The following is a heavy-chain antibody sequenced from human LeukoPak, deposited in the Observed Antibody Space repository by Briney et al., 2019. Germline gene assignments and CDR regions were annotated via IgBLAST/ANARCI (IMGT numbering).Heavy chain of an antibody. J-gene: IGHJ6*03. Sequence: PGGSLRLSCAASAFTVSSNYMSWGRQAAGNGLEWVSVIYSVGSTYYPGSVKARFSISRDNSKNTLYLQMNSLRAEDTAVYYCAREVREDYYMDVWGKGTTVTVPS. D-gene: IGHD3-10*01. CDR3: AREVREDYYMDV. CDR2: IYSVGST. CDR1: AFTVSSNY. V-gene: IGHV3-53*01.